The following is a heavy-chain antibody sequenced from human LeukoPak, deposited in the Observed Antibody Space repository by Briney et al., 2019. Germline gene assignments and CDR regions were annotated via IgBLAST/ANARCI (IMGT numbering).Heavy chain of an antibody. CDR3: ARGGPDLNCDSSGHYLDY. Sequence: ATVKVSCKTSGYTFTGYYMHWVRQAPGQGLEWMAWINPNSGGTHYAQKFQGRVTMTRDTSINTAYMELSRLTSDDTAVYYCARGGPDLNCDSSGHYLDYWGQGTVVTVSS. D-gene: IGHD3-22*01. CDR2: INPNSGGT. V-gene: IGHV1-2*02. J-gene: IGHJ4*02. CDR1: GYTFTGYY.